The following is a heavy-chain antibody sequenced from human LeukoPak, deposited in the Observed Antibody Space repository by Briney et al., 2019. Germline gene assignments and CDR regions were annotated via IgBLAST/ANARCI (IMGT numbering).Heavy chain of an antibody. CDR1: GYTFTGYY. CDR2: INPNSGGT. D-gene: IGHD3-10*01. V-gene: IGHV1-2*06. CDR3: ARDVLLWFGELSGPDY. Sequence: ASVKVSCEASGYTFTGYYMHWVRQAPGQGLEWMGRINPNSGGTNYAQKFQGRVTMTRDTSISTAYMELSRLRSDDTAVYYCARDVLLWFGELSGPDYWGQGTLVTVSS. J-gene: IGHJ4*02.